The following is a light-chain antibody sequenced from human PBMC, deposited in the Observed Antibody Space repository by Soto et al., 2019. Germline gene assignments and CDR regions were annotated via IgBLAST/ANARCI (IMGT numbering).Light chain of an antibody. CDR1: SSDVGAYNS. CDR2: KGT. Sequence: QSVLAQPASVSGSPGQSITISCTGTSSDVGAYNSVSWYQQHPHRAPQVIIYKGTQRPSGVSNRFSGSTSGNAASLTISALQADDEDDYFCSSYAPESTYVFGPWTQVTVL. V-gene: IGLV2-23*01. CDR3: SSYAPESTYV. J-gene: IGLJ1*01.